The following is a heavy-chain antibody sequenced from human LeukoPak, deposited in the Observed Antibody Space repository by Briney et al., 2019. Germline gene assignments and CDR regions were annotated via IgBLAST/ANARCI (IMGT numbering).Heavy chain of an antibody. Sequence: GGSLRLSCAGSGFTFNTYAMSWVRQAPGKGLEWVSTISGGGGTTYYADSVKGRFTISRDNSKNTLYLQMNSLRVEDTAVYYCAKGRSADWGQGTLVTVSS. CDR3: AKGRSAD. CDR2: ISGGGGTT. J-gene: IGHJ4*02. CDR1: GFTFNTYA. V-gene: IGHV3-23*01.